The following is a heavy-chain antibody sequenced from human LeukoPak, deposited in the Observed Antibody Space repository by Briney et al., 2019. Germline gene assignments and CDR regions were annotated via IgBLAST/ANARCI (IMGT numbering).Heavy chain of an antibody. CDR3: ASIYGGNPTGC. CDR2: ISYDGSNK. V-gene: IGHV3-30*04. D-gene: IGHD4-23*01. CDR1: GFTFSSYA. J-gene: IGHJ4*02. Sequence: GGSLRFSCAAPGFTFSSYAMHWVRQAPGKGLEWVAVISYDGSNKYYADSVKGRFTISRDNSKNTLYLQMNSLRAEDTAVYYCASIYGGNPTGCWGQGTLVTVSS.